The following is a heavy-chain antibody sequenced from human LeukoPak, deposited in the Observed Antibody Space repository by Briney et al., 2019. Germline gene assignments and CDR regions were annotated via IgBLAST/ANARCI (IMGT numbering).Heavy chain of an antibody. V-gene: IGHV3-30*18. CDR1: GSTFSSYG. CDR3: AKDRWGSSGYCDY. Sequence: GRSLRLSCAASGSTFSSYGMHWVRQAPGKGLEWVAVISYDGSNKYYADSVKGRFTISRDNSKNTLYLQMNSLRAEDTAVYYCAKDRWGSSGYCDYWGQGTLVTVSS. D-gene: IGHD3-22*01. J-gene: IGHJ4*02. CDR2: ISYDGSNK.